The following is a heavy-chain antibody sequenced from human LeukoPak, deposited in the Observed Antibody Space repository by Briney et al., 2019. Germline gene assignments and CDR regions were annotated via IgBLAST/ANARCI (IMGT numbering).Heavy chain of an antibody. CDR1: GGSISSGSYY. V-gene: IGHV4-61*02. Sequence: SQTLSLTCTVSGGSISSGSYYWSWIRQPAGKGLEWIGRIYTSGSTNYNPSLKSRVTISVDTSKNQFSLKLSSVTAADTAVYYCARDTGEEKCSSTSCTRPGAFDIWGQGTMVTVSS. CDR3: ARDTGEEKCSSTSCTRPGAFDI. D-gene: IGHD2-2*01. J-gene: IGHJ3*02. CDR2: IYTSGST.